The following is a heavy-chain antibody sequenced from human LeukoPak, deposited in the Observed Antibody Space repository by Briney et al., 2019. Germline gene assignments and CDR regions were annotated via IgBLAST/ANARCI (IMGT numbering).Heavy chain of an antibody. Sequence: ASVKVSCKASGYIFTSYDINWVRQATGQGLEWMGWMNPNSGNTGYAQKFQGRVTMTRNTSISTAYMELSSLRSEDTAVYYCARGPDSSYYYYYGMDVWGQGTTVTVSS. CDR3: ARGPDSSYYYYYGMDV. V-gene: IGHV1-8*01. CDR1: GYIFTSYD. D-gene: IGHD6-13*01. CDR2: MNPNSGNT. J-gene: IGHJ6*02.